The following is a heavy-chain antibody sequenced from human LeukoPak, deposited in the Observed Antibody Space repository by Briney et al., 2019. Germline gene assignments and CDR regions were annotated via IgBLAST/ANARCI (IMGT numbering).Heavy chain of an antibody. J-gene: IGHJ5*02. CDR1: GGSISSYY. Sequence: SETLSLTCTVSGGSISSYYWSWIRQPPRKGLEWIGYISYSGSTNYNPSLKSRVSISVETSKNQFSLKLSSVTAADTAVYYCARGNWNYASFWFDPWGQGTLVTVSS. D-gene: IGHD1-7*01. CDR3: ARGNWNYASFWFDP. CDR2: ISYSGST. V-gene: IGHV4-59*01.